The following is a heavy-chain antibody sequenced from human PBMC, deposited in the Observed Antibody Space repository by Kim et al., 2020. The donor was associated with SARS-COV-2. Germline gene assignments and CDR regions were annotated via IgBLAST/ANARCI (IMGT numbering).Heavy chain of an antibody. D-gene: IGHD6-13*01. Sequence: SETLSLTCAVSGGSISSSNWWSWVRQPPGKGLEWIGEIYHSGSTNYNPSLKSQVTISVDKSKNQFSLKLSSVTAADTAVYYCARRSSSWSFGWYFDLWGRGTLVTVSS. CDR3: ARRSSSWSFGWYFDL. V-gene: IGHV4-4*02. CDR1: GGSISSSNW. CDR2: IYHSGST. J-gene: IGHJ2*01.